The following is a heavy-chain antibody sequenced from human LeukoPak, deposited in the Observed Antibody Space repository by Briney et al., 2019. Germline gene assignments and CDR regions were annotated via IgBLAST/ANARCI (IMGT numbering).Heavy chain of an antibody. CDR1: GGSINSRNYY. V-gene: IGHV4-39*07. CDR2: ISYSGST. D-gene: IGHD3-22*01. Sequence: PSETLSLTCTVSGGSINSRNYYWAWIRQPPGKGLEWIGSISYSGSTYYSLSLKSRVTISVDTSKNQFSLRLSSVTAADTAVYYCASFSSDYHYWGQGTLVTVSS. J-gene: IGHJ4*02. CDR3: ASFSSDYHY.